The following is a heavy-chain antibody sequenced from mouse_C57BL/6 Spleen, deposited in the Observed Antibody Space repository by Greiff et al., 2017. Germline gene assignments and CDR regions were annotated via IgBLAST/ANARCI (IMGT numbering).Heavy chain of an antibody. CDR3: AREGVAYYAMDY. Sequence: EVQLVESEGGLVQPGSSMKLSCTASGFTFSDYYMAWVRQVPEKGLEWVANINYDGSSTYYLDSLKSRFIISRDNAKNILYLQMSSLKSEDTATYYCAREGVAYYAMDYWGQGTSVTVSS. J-gene: IGHJ4*01. V-gene: IGHV5-16*01. CDR2: INYDGSST. D-gene: IGHD1-1*01. CDR1: GFTFSDYY.